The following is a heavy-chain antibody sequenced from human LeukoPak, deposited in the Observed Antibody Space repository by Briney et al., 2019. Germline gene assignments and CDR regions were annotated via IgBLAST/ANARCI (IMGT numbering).Heavy chain of an antibody. CDR1: GYNFTSYW. J-gene: IGHJ5*02. D-gene: IGHD2/OR15-2a*01. V-gene: IGHV5-51*01. CDR3: ARLEALYNWFDP. CDR2: IYPGDSDT. Sequence: GESLKISCKGSGYNFTSYWIGWVRQMPGKGLEWMGIIYPGDSDTRYSPSFQGHVTISADKSINTAYLQWSSLKASDTAMYYCARLEALYNWFDPWGQGTLVTVSS.